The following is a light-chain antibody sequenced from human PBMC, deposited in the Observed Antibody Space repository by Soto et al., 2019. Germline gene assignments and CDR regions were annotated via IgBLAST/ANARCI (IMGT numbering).Light chain of an antibody. CDR2: DAS. Sequence: EIVLTQSPATLSLSPGERATLSCRASQSVSSYLAWYQQKPGQAPRLLIYDASNRATGIPARFSSSGSGTDFTLTISSLEPEDFAVYYCQQRSNWPSFTFGPGTKVDIK. CDR1: QSVSSY. V-gene: IGKV3-11*01. J-gene: IGKJ3*01. CDR3: QQRSNWPSFT.